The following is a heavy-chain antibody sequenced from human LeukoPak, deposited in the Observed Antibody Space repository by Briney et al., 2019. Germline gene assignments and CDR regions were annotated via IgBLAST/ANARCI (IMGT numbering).Heavy chain of an antibody. V-gene: IGHV3-21*01. CDR2: ISSGSSYI. J-gene: IGHJ4*02. CDR1: GFTFSTYS. D-gene: IGHD1-26*01. CDR3: ARREVGATLGD. Sequence: PGGSLRLSCAASGFTFSTYSMDWGRQAPGKGLEWVSSISSGSSYIYYADSVKGRFTISRDNAKNSLYLQMNSLRAEDTAVYYCARREVGATLGDWGQGTLVTVSS.